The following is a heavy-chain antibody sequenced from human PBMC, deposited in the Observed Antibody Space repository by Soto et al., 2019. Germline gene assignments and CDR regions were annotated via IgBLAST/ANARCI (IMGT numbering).Heavy chain of an antibody. D-gene: IGHD2-15*01. J-gene: IGHJ4*02. CDR3: ATRVLYCSGGSCYLYFDY. Sequence: GASVKVSCKVSGYTLTELSMHWVRQAPGKGLEWMGGFDPEDGETIYAQKFQGRVTMTEDTSTDTAYMELSSLRSEDTAVYYCATRVLYCSGGSCYLYFDYWGQGTLVTVSS. CDR2: FDPEDGET. V-gene: IGHV1-24*01. CDR1: GYTLTELS.